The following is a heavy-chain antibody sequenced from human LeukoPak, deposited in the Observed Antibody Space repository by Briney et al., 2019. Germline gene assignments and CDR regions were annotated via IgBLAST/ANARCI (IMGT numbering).Heavy chain of an antibody. D-gene: IGHD4-11*01. CDR2: INHSGYT. V-gene: IGHV4-34*01. Sequence: SETLSLTCAVSGVSFDDYYWSWARQTPGKGLEWIGEINHSGYTNDNPSLKSRVTLSIDTSKKHFSLNLRSVTVADAGIYFCTRMTRGHDYWGQGTQVTVSS. CDR3: TRMTRGHDY. J-gene: IGHJ4*02. CDR1: GVSFDDYY.